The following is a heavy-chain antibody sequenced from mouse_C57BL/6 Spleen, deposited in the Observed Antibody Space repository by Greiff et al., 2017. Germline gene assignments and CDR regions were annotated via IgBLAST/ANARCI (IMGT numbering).Heavy chain of an antibody. Sequence: QVQLQQPGAELVRPGSSVKLSCKASGYTFTSYWMHWVKQRPIQGLEWIGNIDPSDSETHYNQKFKDKATLTVDKSSSTAYMQRSSLTSEDSAVYYCAKGQVDSSGPGHYWGQGTTLTVSS. J-gene: IGHJ2*01. V-gene: IGHV1-52*01. CDR1: GYTFTSYW. CDR3: AKGQVDSSGPGHY. D-gene: IGHD3-2*02. CDR2: IDPSDSET.